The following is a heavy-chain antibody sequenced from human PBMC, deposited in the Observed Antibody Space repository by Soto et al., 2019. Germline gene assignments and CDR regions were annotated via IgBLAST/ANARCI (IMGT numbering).Heavy chain of an antibody. CDR3: AREGFSDSGSPTIDY. CDR1: GFAFSSYA. V-gene: IGHV3-30-3*01. D-gene: IGHD3-10*01. J-gene: IGHJ4*02. CDR2: ISYDGSNK. Sequence: GGSLRLSCAASGFAFSSYAMHWVRQAPGKGLEWVAVISYDGSNKYYADSVKGRFTISRDNSKNTLYLQMNSLRAEDTAVYYCAREGFSDSGSPTIDYWGQGTLVTVSS.